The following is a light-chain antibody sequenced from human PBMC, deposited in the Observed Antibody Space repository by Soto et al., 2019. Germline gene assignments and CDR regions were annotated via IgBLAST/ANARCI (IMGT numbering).Light chain of an antibody. V-gene: IGLV3-1*01. Sequence: SYELTQPPSVSVSPGRTASITCSGDKLGDKYVCWYHQKPGQSPVLVIYQDSKRPSGIPERFSGSNSGNTATLTISGTQPMDEADYYCQAWDRSTGVFGTGTKLTVL. CDR1: KLGDKY. J-gene: IGLJ1*01. CDR2: QDS. CDR3: QAWDRSTGV.